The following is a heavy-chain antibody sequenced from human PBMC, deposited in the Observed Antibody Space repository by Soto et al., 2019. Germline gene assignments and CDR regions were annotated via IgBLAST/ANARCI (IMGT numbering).Heavy chain of an antibody. V-gene: IGHV1-3*01. D-gene: IGHD3-10*01. CDR2: INAGNGNT. CDR3: ARAVVGYYNCLDY. CDR1: GYTFTSYD. J-gene: IGHJ4*02. Sequence: ASVKVSCKASGYTFTSYDMHWVRQAPGQRLEWMGWINAGNGNTKYSQKFQGRVTITRDTSASTAYMELSSLRSEDTAVYYCARAVVGYYNCLDYWREGLLVVVS.